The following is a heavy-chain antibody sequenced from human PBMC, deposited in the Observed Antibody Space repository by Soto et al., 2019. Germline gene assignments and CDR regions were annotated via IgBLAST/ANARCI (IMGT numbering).Heavy chain of an antibody. Sequence: SETLSLTCTVSGGSISSYYWSWIRQPPGQGLEWIGYIYYSGSTNYNPSLKSRVTISVDTSKNQFSLKLSSVTAADTAVYYSARSDTLTRYFTYPPLAFAICGQGSMVTVS. V-gene: IGHV4-59*01. CDR1: GGSISSYY. D-gene: IGHD3-9*01. CDR2: IYYSGST. CDR3: ARSDTLTRYFTYPPLAFAI. J-gene: IGHJ3*02.